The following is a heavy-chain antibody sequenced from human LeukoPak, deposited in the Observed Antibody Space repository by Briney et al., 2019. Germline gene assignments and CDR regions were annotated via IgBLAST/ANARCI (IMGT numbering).Heavy chain of an antibody. V-gene: IGHV3-7*01. Sequence: GGSLRLSCAAPGFTFSDYWMNWLRQAPGRGLEWVANIKQDGSEKYYVDSVKGRFTISRDNAKNSLYLQMNSLRAEDTAVYYCAKEGAYPIVTYDSWGQGTLVTVSS. CDR3: AKEGAYPIVTYDS. CDR1: GFTFSDYW. CDR2: IKQDGSEK. D-gene: IGHD4-11*01. J-gene: IGHJ5*01.